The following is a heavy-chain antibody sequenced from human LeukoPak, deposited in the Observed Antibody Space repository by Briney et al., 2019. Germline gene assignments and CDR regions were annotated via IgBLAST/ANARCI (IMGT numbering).Heavy chain of an antibody. CDR1: GFTVSNNY. Sequence: GGSLRLSCAVSGFTVSNNYMSWVRQAPGKGLEWVSVIYSAGSTFYADSVKGRFTISRDNSKNTLYLQMNSLRAEDTAVYYCARDRGGCTYGYGWWFDPWGQGTLVTVSS. D-gene: IGHD5-18*01. CDR3: ARDRGGCTYGYGWWFDP. CDR2: IYSAGST. J-gene: IGHJ5*02. V-gene: IGHV3-66*01.